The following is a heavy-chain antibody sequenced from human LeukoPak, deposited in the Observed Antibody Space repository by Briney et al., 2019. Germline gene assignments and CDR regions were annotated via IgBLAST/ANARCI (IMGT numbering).Heavy chain of an antibody. D-gene: IGHD7-27*01. Sequence: GGSQRLSCVASGFTFSSYAMSWVRQAPGKGLEWVSAISGSGGSTYYADSVKGRFTISRDNSKNTLYLQMSSLRAEDTAVYYCAKTTTGDYFDYWGQGTLVTVSS. V-gene: IGHV3-23*01. CDR1: GFTFSSYA. CDR3: AKTTTGDYFDY. J-gene: IGHJ4*02. CDR2: ISGSGGST.